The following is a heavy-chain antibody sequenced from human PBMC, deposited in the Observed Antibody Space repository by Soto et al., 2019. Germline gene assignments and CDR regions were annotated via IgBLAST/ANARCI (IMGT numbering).Heavy chain of an antibody. CDR2: ISGYNGKT. Sequence: ASVKVSCKASGYTFTSYGISWVRQAPGQGLEWMGWISGYNGKTNYAQKVQDRVTMTTDTSTSTVYMELRSLRSDDTAVYYCAREGDSTLEGRVVAGASTMIDFPNPLQPLPWG. CDR3: AREGDSTLEGRVVAGASTMIDFPNPLQPLP. V-gene: IGHV1-18*01. CDR1: GYTFTSYG. D-gene: IGHD2-15*01. J-gene: IGHJ5*02.